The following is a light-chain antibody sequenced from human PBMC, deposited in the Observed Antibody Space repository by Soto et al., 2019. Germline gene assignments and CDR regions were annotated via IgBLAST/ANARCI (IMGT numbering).Light chain of an antibody. CDR3: QQYTSYSRA. CDR2: DAS. CDR1: QSISSW. J-gene: IGKJ1*01. V-gene: IGKV1-5*01. Sequence: DIQMTQSPSTLSASVGDRVTITCRASQSISSWLAWYQQKPGKAPKLLIYDASNLGSGVPSRFSGSGSGTDFTLTISGLQPADFTTYYCQQYTSYSRAFGQGTKVDIK.